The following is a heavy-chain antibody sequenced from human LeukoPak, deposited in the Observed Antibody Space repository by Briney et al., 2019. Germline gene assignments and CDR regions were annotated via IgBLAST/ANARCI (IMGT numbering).Heavy chain of an antibody. J-gene: IGHJ6*02. V-gene: IGHV1-58*02. CDR3: AADGGYGVVTAIPVAVYYGMDV. D-gene: IGHD2-21*02. CDR1: GFTFTSSA. CDR2: VVVGSGNT. Sequence: RASVKVSCKASGFTFTSSAMQWVRQARGQRLEWIGWVVVGSGNTNYAQKFQERVTITRDMSTSTAYMELSSLRSEDTAVYYCAADGGYGVVTAIPVAVYYGMDVWGQGTTVTVSS.